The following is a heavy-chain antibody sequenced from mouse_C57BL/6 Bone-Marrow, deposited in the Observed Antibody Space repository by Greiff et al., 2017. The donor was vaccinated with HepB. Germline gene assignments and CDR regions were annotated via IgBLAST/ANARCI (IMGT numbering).Heavy chain of an antibody. D-gene: IGHD1-1*01. Sequence: EVHLVESGGDLVKPGGSLKLSCAASGFTFSSYGMSWVRQTPDKRLEWVATISSGGSYTYYPDSVKGRFTISRDNAKNTLYLQMSSLKSEDTAMYYCARQADYYGYYYAMDYWGQGTSVTVSS. CDR2: ISSGGSYT. J-gene: IGHJ4*01. V-gene: IGHV5-6*01. CDR1: GFTFSSYG. CDR3: ARQADYYGYYYAMDY.